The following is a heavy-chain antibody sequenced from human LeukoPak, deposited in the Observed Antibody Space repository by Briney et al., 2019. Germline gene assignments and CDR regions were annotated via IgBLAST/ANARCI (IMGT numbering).Heavy chain of an antibody. J-gene: IGHJ4*02. Sequence: PSETLSLTCTVSGASISSYYWSWVRQPPGTGLEWIGQIYYRGNTNYNPSLGSRLTISVDTSKNQFSLKLNSVTAADTAIYYCARRAYSSGFNYFDYWGQGTLVTVSS. CDR1: GASISSYY. V-gene: IGHV4-59*08. D-gene: IGHD6-19*01. CDR3: ARRAYSSGFNYFDY. CDR2: IYYRGNT.